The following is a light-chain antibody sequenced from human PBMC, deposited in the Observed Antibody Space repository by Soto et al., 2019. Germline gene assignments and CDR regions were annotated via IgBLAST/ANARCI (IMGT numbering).Light chain of an antibody. CDR2: GNI. V-gene: IGLV1-40*01. CDR3: QSYDSRLSGYV. CDR1: SSNIGAGYE. Sequence: QSVLTQPPSVSGAPGQRVTISCTGSSSNIGAGYEVHWYQQLPGTAPKVLIYGNINRPSGVPDRFSGSKSGTSASLAITGLQAEDEADYYCQSYDSRLSGYVFGPGPKLTVL. J-gene: IGLJ1*01.